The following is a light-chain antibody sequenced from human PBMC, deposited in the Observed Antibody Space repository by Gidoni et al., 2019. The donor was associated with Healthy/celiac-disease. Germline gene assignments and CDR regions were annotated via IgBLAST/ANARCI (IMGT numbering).Light chain of an antibody. CDR2: KAS. CDR3: QQYSSYRWT. V-gene: IGKV1-5*03. Sequence: DIQMTQSPSTLSASVGDRVTITCRASQSISSWLAWYQQKPGKAPKLLIYKASSLESGVPSRFSGSGSGTEFTLTISSLQPDDFATYYCQQYSSYRWTFGQXTKVEIK. J-gene: IGKJ1*01. CDR1: QSISSW.